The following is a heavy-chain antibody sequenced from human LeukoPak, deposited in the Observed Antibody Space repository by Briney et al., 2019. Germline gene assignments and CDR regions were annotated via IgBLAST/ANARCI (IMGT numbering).Heavy chain of an antibody. CDR3: ARAHYYDSSGYYSSPFDY. J-gene: IGHJ4*02. D-gene: IGHD3-22*01. Sequence: APVKVSCKASGGTFSSYAISWVRQAPGQGLEWMGRIIPIFGIANYAQKFQGRVTITADKSTSTAYMELSSLRSEDTAVYYCARAHYYDSSGYYSSPFDYWGQGTLVTVSS. CDR1: GGTFSSYA. V-gene: IGHV1-69*04. CDR2: IIPIFGIA.